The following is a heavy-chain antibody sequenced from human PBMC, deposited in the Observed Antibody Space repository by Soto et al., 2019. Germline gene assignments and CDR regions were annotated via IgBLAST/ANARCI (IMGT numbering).Heavy chain of an antibody. CDR3: AGDPIGGGAPYYFDY. CDR2: ISPDTGGA. D-gene: IGHD3-16*01. V-gene: IGHV1-2*02. Sequence: QVQLVQSGAEVKKPGASVKVSCRAYGYTFTAYYLYWLRQTPGQGLEWLGGISPDTGGADIAPKFQGKITMTRDTSINTAYMQLPRLTSDDTAVYYCAGDPIGGGAPYYFDYWGQGTLVTVSS. J-gene: IGHJ4*02. CDR1: GYTFTAYY.